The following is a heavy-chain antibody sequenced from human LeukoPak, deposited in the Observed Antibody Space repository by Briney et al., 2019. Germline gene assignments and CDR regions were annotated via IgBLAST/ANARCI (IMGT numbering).Heavy chain of an antibody. CDR3: ARDTPGYCSSTSCLFGMDV. CDR2: ISSSSTI. V-gene: IGHV3-48*01. J-gene: IGHJ6*02. CDR1: GFTFSSYG. D-gene: IGHD2-2*01. Sequence: GRSLRLSCAASGFTFSSYGMHWARQAPGKGLEWVSYISSSSTIYYADSVKGRFTISRDNAKNSLYLQMNSLRAEDTAVYYCARDTPGYCSSTSCLFGMDVWGQGTTVTVSS.